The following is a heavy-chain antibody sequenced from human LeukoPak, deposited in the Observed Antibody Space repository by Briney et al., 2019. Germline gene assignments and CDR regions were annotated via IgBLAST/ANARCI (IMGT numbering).Heavy chain of an antibody. Sequence: GGSLRLSCAASGFTFSSYAMSWVRQAPGKGLEWVSAISGSGGSTYYADSVKGRFTISRDNSKDTLYLQMNSLRAEDTAVYYCAKDLMATNRIELDYWGQGTLVTVSS. CDR3: AKDLMATNRIELDY. J-gene: IGHJ4*02. CDR2: ISGSGGST. D-gene: IGHD5-12*01. V-gene: IGHV3-23*01. CDR1: GFTFSSYA.